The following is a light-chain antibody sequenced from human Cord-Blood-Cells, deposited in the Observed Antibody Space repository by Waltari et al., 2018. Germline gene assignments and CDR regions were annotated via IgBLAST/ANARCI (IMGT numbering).Light chain of an antibody. CDR1: SSDVGGYNY. CDR2: DVS. J-gene: IGLJ2*01. V-gene: IGLV2-14*01. Sequence: QSALTQPASVSGSPGQSLTISCTGTSSDVGGYNYVSCYQQHTGKAPKLMIYDVSNRPSGVSNRFSGSKSGNTASLTISGLQAEDEADYYCSSYTSSSTLVVFGGGTKLTVL. CDR3: SSYTSSSTLVV.